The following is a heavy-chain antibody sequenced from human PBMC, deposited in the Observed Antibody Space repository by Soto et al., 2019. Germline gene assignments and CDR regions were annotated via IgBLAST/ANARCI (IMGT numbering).Heavy chain of an antibody. CDR1: GGSISSYY. J-gene: IGHJ5*02. V-gene: IGHV4-59*08. Sequence: SETLSLTCTVSGGSISSYYWSWIRQPPGKGLEWIGYIYDSGSTNYNPSLKSRVTISVDTSKNQFSLKLSSVTAADTAVYYCARHRQGTRPGTVDPWGQGTLVTVSS. D-gene: IGHD1-1*01. CDR3: ARHRQGTRPGTVDP. CDR2: IYDSGST.